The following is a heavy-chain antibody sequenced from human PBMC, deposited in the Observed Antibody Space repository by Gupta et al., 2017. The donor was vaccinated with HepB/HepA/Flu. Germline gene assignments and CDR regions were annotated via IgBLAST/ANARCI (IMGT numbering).Heavy chain of an antibody. CDR3: ARVTSGNWYFDI. CDR1: GYTFGTFW. CDR2: IFPGDSDT. Sequence: EVQLVQSGAEGRKPGESLKISCKPSGYTFGTFWIAWVRQMPGKGLEWLGIIFPGDSDTRYSPSFQGQVAMSVDKSVSTAYLQWSSLQASDTAMYYCARVTSGNWYFDIWGRGTLVTVSS. V-gene: IGHV5-51*03. D-gene: IGHD1-14*01. J-gene: IGHJ2*01.